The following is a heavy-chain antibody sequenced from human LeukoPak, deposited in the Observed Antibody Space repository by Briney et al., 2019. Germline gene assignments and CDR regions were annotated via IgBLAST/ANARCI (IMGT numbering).Heavy chain of an antibody. Sequence: GRSLRLSCAASGFTFSSYAMHWARQAPGKGLEWVAVISYDGSNKYYADSVKGRFTISRDNSKNTLYLQMNSLRAEDTAVYYCARTGPDYTYYYYYGMDVWGQGTTVTVSS. CDR2: ISYDGSNK. D-gene: IGHD4-11*01. CDR1: GFTFSSYA. J-gene: IGHJ6*02. V-gene: IGHV3-30-3*01. CDR3: ARTGPDYTYYYYYGMDV.